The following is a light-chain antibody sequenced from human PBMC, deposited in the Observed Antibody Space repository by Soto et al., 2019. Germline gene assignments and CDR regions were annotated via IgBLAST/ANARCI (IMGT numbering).Light chain of an antibody. CDR2: DVS. CDR1: SSDVGGYNY. CDR3: SSYTSSSSPVV. V-gene: IGLV2-14*01. J-gene: IGLJ2*01. Sequence: QSALTQPASVSGSTGQSLTISCTGSSSDVGGYNYVSSYQQHPGKAPKLMIYDVSNRPSVVSNRFSRSKSGNTACLTISRLQAEDEAYYYCSSYTSSSSPVVFGGEYKLTVL.